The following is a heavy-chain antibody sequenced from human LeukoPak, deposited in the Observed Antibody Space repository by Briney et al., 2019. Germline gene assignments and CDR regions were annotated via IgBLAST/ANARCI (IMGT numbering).Heavy chain of an antibody. CDR2: IYYTGTT. CDR1: GGSISSYY. J-gene: IGHJ4*02. D-gene: IGHD6-25*01. CDR3: ARRSSGGWRYFDF. Sequence: SETLSLTCTVSGGSISSYYWSWIRQSPRKGLEWIGYIYYTGTTNYNPSLKSRVTISVDTSKNQFSLKVNSVTAADTAVYYCARRSSGGWRYFDFWGQGTLVTVSS. V-gene: IGHV4-59*08.